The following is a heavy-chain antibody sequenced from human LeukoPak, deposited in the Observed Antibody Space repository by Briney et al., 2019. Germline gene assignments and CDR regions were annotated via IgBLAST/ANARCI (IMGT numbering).Heavy chain of an antibody. V-gene: IGHV3-30*02. CDR1: GFTFSSYW. Sequence: GGSLRLSCAVSGFTFSSYWMNWVRQAPGKGLEWVAFIRYDGSNKYYADSVKGRFTISRDNSKNTLYLQMNSLKTEDTAVYYCARERFLEWLYPYYYYMDVWGKGTTVTVSS. J-gene: IGHJ6*03. CDR2: IRYDGSNK. CDR3: ARERFLEWLYPYYYYMDV. D-gene: IGHD3-3*01.